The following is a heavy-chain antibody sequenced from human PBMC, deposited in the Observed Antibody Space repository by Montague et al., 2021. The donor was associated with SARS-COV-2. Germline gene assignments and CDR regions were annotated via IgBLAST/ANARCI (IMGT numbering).Heavy chain of an antibody. Sequence: SETLSLTCTVSGDSISSTYYWSWIWQPAGKGLEWIGRIYISGSTNYNPTLKSRVTMSIDTSKNQFSLKLNSLTAADTAVYYCARGQQLDFDYWGQGTLVTGAS. CDR1: GDSISSTYY. D-gene: IGHD6-13*01. V-gene: IGHV4-4*07. J-gene: IGHJ4*02. CDR2: IYISGST. CDR3: ARGQQLDFDY.